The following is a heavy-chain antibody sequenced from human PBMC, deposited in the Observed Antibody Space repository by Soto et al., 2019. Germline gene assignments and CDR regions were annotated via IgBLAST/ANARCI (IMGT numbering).Heavy chain of an antibody. CDR2: IRSSDSTI. Sequence: EVQLVESGGVLVQPGGSLRLSCAASGFTFSTYSMNWVRQAPGKGLEWISYIRSSDSTIRYADSVRGRFTISGDTAKNSLSRQMDSLRAEDTAVYYCVRDSDYAFDYWGQGTLVTVSS. CDR1: GFTFSTYS. CDR3: VRDSDYAFDY. V-gene: IGHV3-48*01. J-gene: IGHJ4*02. D-gene: IGHD3-22*01.